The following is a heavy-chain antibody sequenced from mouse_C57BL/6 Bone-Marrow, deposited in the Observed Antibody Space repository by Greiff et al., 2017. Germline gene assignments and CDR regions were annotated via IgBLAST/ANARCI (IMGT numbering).Heavy chain of an antibody. Sequence: VQLQQPGAELVMPGASVKLSCKASGYTFTSYWMHWVKQRPGQGLEWIGEIAPSDSYTNYNQKFKGKSTLTVDKSSSTAYMQLSSLTSEDSAVYYCARDGYPYYFDYWGQGTTLTVSS. D-gene: IGHD2-3*01. V-gene: IGHV1-69*01. CDR2: IAPSDSYT. CDR3: ARDGYPYYFDY. CDR1: GYTFTSYW. J-gene: IGHJ2*01.